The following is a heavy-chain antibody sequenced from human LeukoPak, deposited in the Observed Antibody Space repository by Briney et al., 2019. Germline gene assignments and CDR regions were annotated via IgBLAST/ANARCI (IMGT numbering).Heavy chain of an antibody. CDR1: GGSISSYY. Sequence: SETLSLTCTVSGGSISSYYWSWIRQPPGKGLEWIGYIYYSGSTNYNPSLKSRVTISVDTSKNQFSLKLSSVTAADTAVYYCARLHYDSSGYYYYYFDYWGQGTLVTVSS. V-gene: IGHV4-59*08. J-gene: IGHJ4*02. CDR2: IYYSGST. D-gene: IGHD3-22*01. CDR3: ARLHYDSSGYYYYYFDY.